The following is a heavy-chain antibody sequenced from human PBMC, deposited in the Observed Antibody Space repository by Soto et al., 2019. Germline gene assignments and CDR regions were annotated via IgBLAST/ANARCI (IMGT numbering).Heavy chain of an antibody. Sequence: SETLSLTCTVSGGSISSGDYYWSWIRQPPGKGLEWIGYIYYSGSTNYNPSLKSRVTISVDTSKNQFSLKLSSVTAADTAVYYCARGTGTTYFDYWGQGTLVTVSS. D-gene: IGHD1-7*01. CDR2: IYYSGST. V-gene: IGHV4-61*08. CDR1: GGSISSGDYY. CDR3: ARGTGTTYFDY. J-gene: IGHJ4*02.